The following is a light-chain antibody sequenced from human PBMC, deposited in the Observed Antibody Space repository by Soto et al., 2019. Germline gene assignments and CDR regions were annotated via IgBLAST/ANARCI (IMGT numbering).Light chain of an antibody. CDR2: GAS. CDR1: QSVSSN. CDR3: QQYNHWPLT. V-gene: IGKV3-15*01. Sequence: EVVKTQSPATLSVSPGERATLSCRASQSVSSNFAWYQQNPGQAPRLLIYGASTRATGIPARFSGGGSGTEFTLTISSLQSEDFALYYCQQYNHWPLTFGGGTKVEIK. J-gene: IGKJ4*01.